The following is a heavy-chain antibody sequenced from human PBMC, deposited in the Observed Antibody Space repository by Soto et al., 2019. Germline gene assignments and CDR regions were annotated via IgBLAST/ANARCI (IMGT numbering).Heavy chain of an antibody. D-gene: IGHD1-26*01. CDR3: VRTVGLTEDTFDV. CDR2: ISAYNGNT. Sequence: GASVKVSRKASGYTFSSYYISWVRQAPGQGLEWMGWISAYNGNTNYAQNLQGRVTMTTDTSTSTAYMELRSLRSDATAVYYCVRTVGLTEDTFDVWGQGTMVTVSS. CDR1: GYTFSSYY. V-gene: IGHV1-18*01. J-gene: IGHJ3*01.